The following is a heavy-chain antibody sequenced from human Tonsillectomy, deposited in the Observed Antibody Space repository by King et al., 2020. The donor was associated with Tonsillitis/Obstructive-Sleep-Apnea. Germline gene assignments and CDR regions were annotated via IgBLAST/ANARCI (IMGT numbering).Heavy chain of an antibody. CDR3: ARKPNCSSTSCYLGPTAFDI. CDR2: IYYTGST. V-gene: IGHV4-31*03. J-gene: IGHJ3*02. Sequence: MQLQESGPGLVKPSQTLSLTCTVSGGSISSGGYYWRWIRQRPGKGLEWVGYIYYTGSTYYNPSLKSRVILLVDTSENQFSLKLGSVTAADTAVYYCARKPNCSSTSCYLGPTAFDIWGQGTMVTVSS. D-gene: IGHD2-2*01. CDR1: GGSISSGGYY.